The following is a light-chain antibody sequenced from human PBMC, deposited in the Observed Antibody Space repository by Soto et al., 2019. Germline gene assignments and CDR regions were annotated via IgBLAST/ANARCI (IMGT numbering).Light chain of an antibody. V-gene: IGKV1D-13*01. CDR3: QQFDDSPFT. CDR2: DAS. CDR1: QGISSA. J-gene: IGKJ3*01. Sequence: AIELTQSPSSLSASFGDSVTITCGACQGISSALAWYQQTPGRAPKLLIYDASTLASGVPSRFRGSRSGTDFTLTVSSLQPEDFEPYYCQQFDDSPFTFGPGTKVDIK.